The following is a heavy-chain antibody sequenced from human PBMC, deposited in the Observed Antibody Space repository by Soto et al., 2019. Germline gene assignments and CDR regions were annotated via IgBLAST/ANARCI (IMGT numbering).Heavy chain of an antibody. CDR3: EKFRTQYSSGWSGAFDY. V-gene: IGHV3-23*01. J-gene: IGHJ4*02. Sequence: PGGSLRLSCAASGFTFSSYAMSWVRQAPGKGLEWVSAISGSGGSTYYADSVKGRFTISRDNSKNTLYLQMNSLRAEDTAVYYCEKFRTQYSSGWSGAFDYWGQGTLVTVSS. CDR1: GFTFSSYA. CDR2: ISGSGGST. D-gene: IGHD6-19*01.